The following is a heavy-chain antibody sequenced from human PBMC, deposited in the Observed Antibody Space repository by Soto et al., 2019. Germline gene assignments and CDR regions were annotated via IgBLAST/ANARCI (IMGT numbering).Heavy chain of an antibody. CDR2: IFHSGST. V-gene: IGHV4-4*02. J-gene: IGHJ6*02. CDR3: ARVENYDFWSGLRPNYYYYYGMDV. D-gene: IGHD3-3*01. CDR1: RDSISRNDW. Sequence: SEALSLTCAVSRDSISRNDWWCSVRHPPGKGVEWIGGIFHSGSTNYTPSLKSRVTISVDKSKNQFSLKLSSVTAADTAVYYCARVENYDFWSGLRPNYYYYYGMDVRGQGTTVTVSS.